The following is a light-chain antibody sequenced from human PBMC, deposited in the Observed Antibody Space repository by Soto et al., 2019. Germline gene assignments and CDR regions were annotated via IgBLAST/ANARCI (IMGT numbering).Light chain of an antibody. Sequence: QPVLTQSPSASASLGASVKLTCTLSSGHSNYAIAWHQQQPEKGPRYLMILNSDGSHSKGAGIPDRFSGSSSGAERYLTISSLQSEDEADYYCQTWGTGIQVFGGGTKLTVL. J-gene: IGLJ3*02. CDR2: LNSDGSH. V-gene: IGLV4-69*01. CDR3: QTWGTGIQV. CDR1: SGHSNYA.